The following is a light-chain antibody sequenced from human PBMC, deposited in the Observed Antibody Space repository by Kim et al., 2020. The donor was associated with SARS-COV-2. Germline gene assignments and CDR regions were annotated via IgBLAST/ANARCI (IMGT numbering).Light chain of an antibody. CDR3: NSRDSSGNHLGV. Sequence: GQTFRITCQGDSLRNYYASWYQQKPGQAPVLVIYGKNNRPSGIPDRFSGSSSGNTASMTITGAQAEDEADYYCNSRDSSGNHLGVFGTGTKVTVL. V-gene: IGLV3-19*01. CDR1: SLRNYY. CDR2: GKN. J-gene: IGLJ1*01.